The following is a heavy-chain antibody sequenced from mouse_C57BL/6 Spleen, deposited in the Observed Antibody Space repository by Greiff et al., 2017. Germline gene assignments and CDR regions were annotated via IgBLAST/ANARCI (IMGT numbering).Heavy chain of an antibody. Sequence: VQLKQSGAELVKPGASVKLSCTASGFNIKDYYMHWVKQRTEQGLEWIGRIDPGDGETKYAPKFQGKVTITADTTSNTAYLQLSSLTSEDTAVYYCARRGVLNWYFDVWGTGTTVTVSS. CDR2: IDPGDGET. J-gene: IGHJ1*03. V-gene: IGHV14-2*01. D-gene: IGHD2-14*01. CDR1: GFNIKDYY. CDR3: ARRGVLNWYFDV.